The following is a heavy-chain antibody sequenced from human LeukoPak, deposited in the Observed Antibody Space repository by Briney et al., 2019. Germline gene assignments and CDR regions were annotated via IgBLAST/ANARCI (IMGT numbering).Heavy chain of an antibody. CDR2: ISGGGDIT. Sequence: PGGSLRLSCAASGFNFPNYAMSWVRQTPGKGLEWVSAISGGGDITYYADSVTGRFTISRDNSKATLFLQMHSLRPGATAVYYCVREDAPATANYWGQGTLVTISS. CDR3: VREDAPATANY. V-gene: IGHV3-23*01. J-gene: IGHJ4*02. CDR1: GFNFPNYA. D-gene: IGHD2-21*02.